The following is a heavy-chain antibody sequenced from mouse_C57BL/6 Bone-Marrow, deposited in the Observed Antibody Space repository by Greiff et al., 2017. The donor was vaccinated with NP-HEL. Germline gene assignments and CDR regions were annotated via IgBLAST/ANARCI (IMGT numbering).Heavy chain of an antibody. CDR2: IYPRSGNT. CDR1: GYTFTSYG. J-gene: IGHJ1*03. CDR3: ARYYYYGSYWYFDV. V-gene: IGHV1-81*01. Sequence: QVQLQQSGAELARPGASVKLSCKASGYTFTSYGISWVKQRTGQGLEWIGEIYPRSGNTYYNEKFKGKATLTADKSSSPAYMELRSLTSEDSAVYFCARYYYYGSYWYFDVWGTGTTVTVSS. D-gene: IGHD1-1*01.